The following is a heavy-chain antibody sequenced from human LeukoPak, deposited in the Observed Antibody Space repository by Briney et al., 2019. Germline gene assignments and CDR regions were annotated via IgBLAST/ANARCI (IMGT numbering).Heavy chain of an antibody. CDR2: IKQDGSEK. D-gene: IGHD1-26*01. CDR1: GLTLSNYW. J-gene: IGHJ4*02. CDR3: AARSSGNPYF. Sequence: GGSLRLSCTASGLTLSNYWMIWVRQAPGKGLQWVAKIKQDGSEKYYVDSVKGRFTISRDDAENSLYLQMNSLRVEDTAVYYCAARSSGNPYFWGQGTLVTVSS. V-gene: IGHV3-7*03.